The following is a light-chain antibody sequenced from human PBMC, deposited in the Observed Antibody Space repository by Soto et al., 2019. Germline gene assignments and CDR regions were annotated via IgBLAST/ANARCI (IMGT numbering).Light chain of an antibody. J-gene: IGLJ1*01. V-gene: IGLV2-11*01. CDR1: SSDIGNYNY. CDR3: CSYAGSFIFV. CDR2: DVS. Sequence: QSPLTQPRSVSGSPGQSVTISCTGTSSDIGNYNYVSWYQQYPGKAPKLIIYDVSKRPSGIPDRFFGSKFGNTASLTISGLQAEDEADYYCCSYAGSFIFVFGTGTKLTVL.